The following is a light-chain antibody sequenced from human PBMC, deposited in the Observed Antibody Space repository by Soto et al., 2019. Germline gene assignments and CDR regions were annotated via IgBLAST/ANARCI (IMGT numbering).Light chain of an antibody. CDR1: SSNIGNNY. J-gene: IGLJ1*01. Sequence: QSVLTQPPSVSAAPGQKVTISCSGSSSNIGNNYVSWYQQLPGTAPKLLIYDNNQRPSGIPDRFSGSKSGTSATLGITGLQTGDEADYYCGTWDSSLSASVFGTGTKPTVL. V-gene: IGLV1-51*01. CDR2: DNN. CDR3: GTWDSSLSASV.